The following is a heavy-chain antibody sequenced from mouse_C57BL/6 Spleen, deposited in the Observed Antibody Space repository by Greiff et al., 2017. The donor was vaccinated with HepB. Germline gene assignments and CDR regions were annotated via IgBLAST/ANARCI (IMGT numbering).Heavy chain of an antibody. V-gene: IGHV1-64*01. D-gene: IGHD2-4*01. CDR2: IHPNSGST. J-gene: IGHJ2*01. CDR3: ARGGLGYFNS. Sequence: QVQLQQPGAELVKPGASVKLSCKASGYTFTSYWMHWVKQRPGQGLEWIGVIHPNSGSTNYNEKFNSKATLTVDKSSSTAYMQLSSLTSEDAAVYYCARGGLGYFNSGGQGTPLTVSS. CDR1: GYTFTSYW.